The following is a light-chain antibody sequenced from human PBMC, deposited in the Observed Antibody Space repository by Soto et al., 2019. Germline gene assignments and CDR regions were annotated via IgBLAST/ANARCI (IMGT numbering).Light chain of an antibody. CDR2: DAS. J-gene: IGKJ5*01. CDR1: QSVSRN. CDR3: QQYNNWPIT. V-gene: IGKV3D-15*01. Sequence: EIVMTQSPATLSVSPGERATLSCRASQSVSRNLAWYQQKPGQAPRLLIDDASTRATGTPARFSGSGSGTKFTLSISSLQSEDFAVYYCQQYNNWPITFGQGTRLEIK.